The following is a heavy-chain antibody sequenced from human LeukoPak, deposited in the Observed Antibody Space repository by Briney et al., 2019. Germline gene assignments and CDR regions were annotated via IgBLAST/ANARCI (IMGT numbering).Heavy chain of an antibody. J-gene: IGHJ6*02. Sequence: ASVKVSCKASGYTFTDYYMHWVRQAPGQGLEWMGWINPNSGGTNYAQKFQGRVTMTTDTSISTAYMEVSRLRSDYTAVYYCARVRIGQQLDKYYYYAMDVWGQGTTVTVSS. D-gene: IGHD6-13*01. V-gene: IGHV1-2*02. CDR3: ARVRIGQQLDKYYYYAMDV. CDR1: GYTFTDYY. CDR2: INPNSGGT.